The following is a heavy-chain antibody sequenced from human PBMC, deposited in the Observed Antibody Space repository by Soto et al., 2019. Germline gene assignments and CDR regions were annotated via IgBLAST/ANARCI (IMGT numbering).Heavy chain of an antibody. V-gene: IGHV1-2*04. J-gene: IGHJ6*02. Sequence: ASAKVSRKASRYTFSCYYMHWVRQAPGQGLEWMGWINPNSGGTNYAQKSQGWVTMTRDTSISTAYMELSRLRSDDTAVYYCARSTRIMITFGGVIAPTYGMDVWGQGTTVTVSS. CDR1: RYTFSCYY. CDR2: INPNSGGT. CDR3: ARSTRIMITFGGVIAPTYGMDV. D-gene: IGHD3-16*02.